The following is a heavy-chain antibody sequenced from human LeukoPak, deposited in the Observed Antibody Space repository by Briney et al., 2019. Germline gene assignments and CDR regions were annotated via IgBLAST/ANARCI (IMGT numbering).Heavy chain of an antibody. V-gene: IGHV4-34*01. D-gene: IGHD3-16*01. J-gene: IGHJ4*02. CDR1: SGPISSYF. Sequence: SETLSLTCTVSSGPISSYFWSWIRQPAEKGLEWIGQIDHRGITDYNPSLKSRVTISVDTSKNQFSLKMRSVTAADTAVYYCARDVCTSPVNCYAASNYWGQGTLVIVSS. CDR2: IDHRGIT. CDR3: ARDVCTSPVNCYAASNY.